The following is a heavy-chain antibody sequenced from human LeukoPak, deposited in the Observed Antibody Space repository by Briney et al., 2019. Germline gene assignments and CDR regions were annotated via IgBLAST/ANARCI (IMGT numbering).Heavy chain of an antibody. D-gene: IGHD5-24*01. Sequence: SVKVSCKASGYTFTSHGISWVRQAPGHGLELMVRIIPIFGTANYAQKFQGRVTLTRDMSTSTDYLELSSLRSEDTAVYYCARDNSVRDEAWWFNPWGQGTLVTVSS. J-gene: IGHJ5*02. V-gene: IGHV1-69*05. CDR3: ARDNSVRDEAWWFNP. CDR1: GYTFTSHG. CDR2: IIPIFGTA.